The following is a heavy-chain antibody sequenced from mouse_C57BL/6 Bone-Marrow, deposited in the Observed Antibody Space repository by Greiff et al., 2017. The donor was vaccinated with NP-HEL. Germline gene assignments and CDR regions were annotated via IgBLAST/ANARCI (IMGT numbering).Heavy chain of an antibody. D-gene: IGHD2-10*02. Sequence: EVQVVESGAELVRPGASVKLSCTASGFNIKDDYMHWVKQRPEQGLEWIGWIDPENGDTEYASKFQGKATITADTSSNTAYLQLSSLTSEDTAVYYCTTGYGPGGQGTTLTVSS. V-gene: IGHV14-4*01. J-gene: IGHJ2*01. CDR1: GFNIKDDY. CDR2: IDPENGDT. CDR3: TTGYGP.